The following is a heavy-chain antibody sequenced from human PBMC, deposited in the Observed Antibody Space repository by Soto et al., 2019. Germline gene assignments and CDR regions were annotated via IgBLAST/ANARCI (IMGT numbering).Heavy chain of an antibody. CDR2: ISDSGGTT. D-gene: IGHD3-22*01. Sequence: EVQLLESGGGLVRPGGSLRLSCTASGFTLISYGMSWVRQAPGKGLEWVSGISDSGGTTYYADSVKGRFTISRDNSENTLYLQMNSLRPEDTAVYSCAKDRMGGYYHSRNGMDVWGQGTAVTLSS. V-gene: IGHV3-23*01. J-gene: IGHJ6*02. CDR1: GFTLISYG. CDR3: AKDRMGGYYHSRNGMDV.